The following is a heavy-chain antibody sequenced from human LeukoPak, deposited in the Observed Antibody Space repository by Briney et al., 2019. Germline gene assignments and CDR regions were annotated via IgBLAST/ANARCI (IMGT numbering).Heavy chain of an antibody. CDR2: ISYDATNT. CDR1: GFTFSSYA. J-gene: IGHJ4*02. Sequence: GGSLRLSCAASGFTFSSYAVYWVRQAPGKGLEWVALISYDATNTYYADSVKGRFTISRDNSKNTLYLQMNSLRAEDTAIYYCAREGREWLSVGIDYWGQGTLVTVSS. D-gene: IGHD6-19*01. V-gene: IGHV3-30-3*01. CDR3: AREGREWLSVGIDY.